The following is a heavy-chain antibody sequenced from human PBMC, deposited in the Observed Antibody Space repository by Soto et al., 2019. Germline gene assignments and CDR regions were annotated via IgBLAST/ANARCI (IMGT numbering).Heavy chain of an antibody. CDR2: IIPILGIA. CDR1: GGTFSSYT. V-gene: IGHV1-69*02. D-gene: IGHD3-3*01. Sequence: QVQLVQSGAEVKKPGSSVKVSCKASGGTFSSYTISWVRQAPGQGLEWMGRIIPILGIANYAQKFQGRVTITADKSTSTAYMELSSLRSEDTAVYYCARGLIDFWSGSDSNYYYYMDVWGKGTTVTVSS. J-gene: IGHJ6*03. CDR3: ARGLIDFWSGSDSNYYYYMDV.